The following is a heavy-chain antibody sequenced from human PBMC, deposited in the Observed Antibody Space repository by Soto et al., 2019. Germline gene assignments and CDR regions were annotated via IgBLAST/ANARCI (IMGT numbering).Heavy chain of an antibody. CDR3: ARDQVSAIFGVVTPYNWFDP. CDR1: SGSISSSNW. V-gene: IGHV4-4*02. CDR2: IYHSGST. Sequence: SETLSLTCAVSSGSISSSNWWSWVRQPPGKGLEWIGEIYHSGSTNYNPSLKSRVTISVDKSKNQFSLKLSSVTAADTAVYYCARDQVSAIFGVVTPYNWFDPWGQGTLVTVSS. D-gene: IGHD3-3*01. J-gene: IGHJ5*02.